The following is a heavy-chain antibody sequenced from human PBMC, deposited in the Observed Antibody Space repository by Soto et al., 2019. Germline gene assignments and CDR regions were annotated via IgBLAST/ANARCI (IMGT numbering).Heavy chain of an antibody. CDR3: ASGTRKAMVPDAFDI. CDR2: IIPIFGTA. J-gene: IGHJ3*02. CDR1: GGTFSSYA. V-gene: IGHV1-69*13. Sequence: ASVNVSCKASGGTFSSYAISWVRQAPGQGLEWMGGIIPIFGTANYAQKFQGRVTITADESTSTAYMELSSLRSEDTAVYYCASGTRKAMVPDAFDIWGQGTMVTVSS. D-gene: IGHD5-18*01.